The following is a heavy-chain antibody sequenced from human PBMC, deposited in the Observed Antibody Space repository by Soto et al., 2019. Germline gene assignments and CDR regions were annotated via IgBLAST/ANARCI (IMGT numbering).Heavy chain of an antibody. V-gene: IGHV2-70*01. CDR1: GFSLSTSGMC. D-gene: IGHD5-18*01. CDR3: ARIHMDTAMVNYFDY. Sequence: SGPTLVNPTQTLTLTCTFSGFSLSTSGMCVSWIRQPPGKALEWLALIDWDDDKYYSTSLKTRLTISKDTSKNQVVLTMTNMDPVDTATYYCARIHMDTAMVNYFDYWGQGTLVTVSS. CDR2: IDWDDDK. J-gene: IGHJ4*02.